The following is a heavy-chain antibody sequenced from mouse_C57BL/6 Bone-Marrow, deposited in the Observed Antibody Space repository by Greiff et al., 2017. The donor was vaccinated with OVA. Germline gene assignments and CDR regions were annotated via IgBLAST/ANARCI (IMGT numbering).Heavy chain of an antibody. CDR2: IYPRSGNT. CDR1: GYTFTSYG. CDR3: ASGREY. J-gene: IGHJ2*01. Sequence: VQLQQSGAELARPGASVKLSCKASGYTFTSYGMSWVKQRTGQGLEWIGDIYPRSGNTYYNEKFKGKATLTADKSSNTADMELRSLTSVDSAVYFWASGREYWGQGTTLTVSS. V-gene: IGHV1-81*01.